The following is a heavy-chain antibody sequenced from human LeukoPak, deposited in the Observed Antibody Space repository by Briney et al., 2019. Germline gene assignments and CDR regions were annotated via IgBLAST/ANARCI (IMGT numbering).Heavy chain of an antibody. Sequence: ASVKVSCKASGYTFTSYYMHWVRQAPGQGLEWMGIINPSGGSTSYAQKFQGRVTMTRDTSISTAYMELSRLRSDDTAVYYCARDPAAGGYDYWGQGTLVTVSS. CDR2: INPSGGST. CDR3: ARDPAAGGYDY. CDR1: GYTFTSYY. V-gene: IGHV1-46*01. J-gene: IGHJ4*02. D-gene: IGHD6-13*01.